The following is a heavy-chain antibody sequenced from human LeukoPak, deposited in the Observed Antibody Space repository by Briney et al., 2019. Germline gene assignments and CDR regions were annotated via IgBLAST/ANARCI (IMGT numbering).Heavy chain of an antibody. V-gene: IGHV3-7*01. J-gene: IGHJ4*02. CDR3: ARDLGYCSRTSCSGGDY. CDR1: GFTFSSYW. D-gene: IGHD2-2*01. Sequence: GGSLRLSCAASGFTFSSYWMSWVRQAPGKGLEWVANIKQDGSEKYYVDSVKGRFTISRDNAKNSLYLQMNSLRAEDTAVYYCARDLGYCSRTSCSGGDYWGQGTLVTVSS. CDR2: IKQDGSEK.